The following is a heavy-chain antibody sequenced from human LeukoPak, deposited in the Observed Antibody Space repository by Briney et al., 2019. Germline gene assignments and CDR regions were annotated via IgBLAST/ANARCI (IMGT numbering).Heavy chain of an antibody. CDR2: IRSSSSTSTT. J-gene: IGHJ4*02. Sequence: PGGSLRLSCAASGFTFSSHSMNWVRQAPGKGLEWISHIRSSSSTSTTYYADSVKGRFTISRDDAKNSLYLQMNSLRGEDTAVYYCASWAGTTAGFSGPFGFWGQGTLVTVSS. CDR1: GFTFSSHS. D-gene: IGHD6-25*01. CDR3: ASWAGTTAGFSGPFGF. V-gene: IGHV3-48*01.